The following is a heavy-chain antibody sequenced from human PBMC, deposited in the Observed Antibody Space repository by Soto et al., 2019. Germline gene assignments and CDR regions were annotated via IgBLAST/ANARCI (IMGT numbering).Heavy chain of an antibody. CDR1: GFTFSSYA. J-gene: IGHJ6*02. V-gene: IGHV3-30-3*01. D-gene: IGHD6-13*01. CDR3: ARDYSSSWRSPRDNYYYYGMDV. Sequence: SLRLSCAASGFTFSSYAMHWVRQAPGKGLEWVAVISYDGSNKYYADSVKGRFTISRDNSKNTLYLQMNSLRAEDTAVYYCARDYSSSWRSPRDNYYYYGMDVWGQGTTVTVSS. CDR2: ISYDGSNK.